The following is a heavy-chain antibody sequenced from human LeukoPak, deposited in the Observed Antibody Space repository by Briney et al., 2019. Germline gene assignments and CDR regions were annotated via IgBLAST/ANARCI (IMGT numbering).Heavy chain of an antibody. CDR3: ARRDIVVVVSASDY. V-gene: IGHV3-23*01. Sequence: GGSLRLSCAASGFTFSSYAMSWVRQAPGKGLEWVSTISNSDGSTYYADSVKGRFTISRDNSKNTLYLQMNSLRAEDTAVYYCARRDIVVVVSASDYWGQGTLVTVSS. CDR1: GFTFSSYA. J-gene: IGHJ4*02. CDR2: ISNSDGST. D-gene: IGHD2-15*01.